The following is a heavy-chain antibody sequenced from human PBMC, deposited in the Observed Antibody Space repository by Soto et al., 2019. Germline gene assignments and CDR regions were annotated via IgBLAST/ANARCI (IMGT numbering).Heavy chain of an antibody. CDR3: AKGGADGHNYMDV. V-gene: IGHV3-30*18. D-gene: IGHD2-8*01. CDR1: GFTFSSYG. J-gene: IGHJ6*03. Sequence: QVQLVESGGGVVQPGRSLRLSCAASGFTFSSYGMHWVRQAPGKGLEWVAVISHDGSNKYYADSVKGRFTISRDNSKNTLDLQMNSLRAEDTAVYYGAKGGADGHNYMDVGGKGTTVTVSS. CDR2: ISHDGSNK.